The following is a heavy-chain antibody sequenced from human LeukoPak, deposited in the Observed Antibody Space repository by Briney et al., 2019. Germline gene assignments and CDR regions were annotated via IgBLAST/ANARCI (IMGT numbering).Heavy chain of an antibody. V-gene: IGHV4-4*07. Sequence: NASETLSLTCSVSGGSISSYYWSWIRPPAGKELEWIGRIYTSGSTNYNPSLKSRVTMSVDTSKNQFSLKLSSVTAADTAVYYCARDLFSSSVYFPGWFDPWGQGTLVTVSS. CDR1: GGSISSYY. CDR3: ARDLFSSSVYFPGWFDP. CDR2: IYTSGST. D-gene: IGHD6-13*01. J-gene: IGHJ5*02.